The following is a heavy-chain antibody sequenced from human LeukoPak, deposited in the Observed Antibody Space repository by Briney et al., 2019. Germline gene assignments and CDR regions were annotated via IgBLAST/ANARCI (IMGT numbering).Heavy chain of an antibody. Sequence: SVKVSCKASGGTFSSYAISWVRQAPGQGLEWMGGIIPIFGTANYAQKFQGRVTITADVSTSTAYMELSSLRSEDTAVYYCARDMGLYSSGWSVFDYWGQGTLVTVSS. CDR2: IIPIFGTA. J-gene: IGHJ4*02. D-gene: IGHD6-19*01. CDR1: GGTFSSYA. CDR3: ARDMGLYSSGWSVFDY. V-gene: IGHV1-69*13.